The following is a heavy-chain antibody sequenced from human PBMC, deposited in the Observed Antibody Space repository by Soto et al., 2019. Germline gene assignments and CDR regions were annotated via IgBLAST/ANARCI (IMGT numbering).Heavy chain of an antibody. Sequence: PGGSLRLSCAASGFTFSSYSMNWVRQAPGKGLEWVSSISSSSSYIYYADSVKGRFTISRDNAKNSLYLQMNSLRAEDTAVYYCARASGDGYNYPSDYWGQGTLVTVSS. D-gene: IGHD5-12*01. CDR2: ISSSSSYI. V-gene: IGHV3-21*01. CDR1: GFTFSSYS. CDR3: ARASGDGYNYPSDY. J-gene: IGHJ4*02.